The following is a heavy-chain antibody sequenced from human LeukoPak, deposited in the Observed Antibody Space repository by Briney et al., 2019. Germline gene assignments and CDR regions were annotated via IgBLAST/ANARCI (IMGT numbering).Heavy chain of an antibody. CDR1: GRSISSYH. J-gene: IGHJ6*01. CDR3: ARGRRGSGMRDV. D-gene: IGHD3-10*01. V-gene: IGHV4-59*08. Sequence: PSHTLSLTCNVSGRSISSYHGSWIRQPPAKGLEWIGDIYNSGCTKYNPSLKGRVTISVDTSKNHGSLEPRPVAAAHTAVHYCARGRRGSGMRDVWRQGTTVGVSS. CDR2: IYNSGCT.